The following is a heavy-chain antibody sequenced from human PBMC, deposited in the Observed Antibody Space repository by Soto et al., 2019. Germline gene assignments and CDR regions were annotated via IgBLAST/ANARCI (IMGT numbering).Heavy chain of an antibody. D-gene: IGHD3-22*01. V-gene: IGHV1-2*04. Sequence: ASVKVSCKASGYTFTGYYMHWVRQAPGQGXEWMGWIDPNSGGTNYAQKFQGWVTMTRDTSISTAYMERSRLRSDDTAVYYCAREGGNCYDSRGYQGPISYFYGMDVWGQGTTVTVSS. CDR2: IDPNSGGT. CDR3: AREGGNCYDSRGYQGPISYFYGMDV. CDR1: GYTFTGYY. J-gene: IGHJ6*02.